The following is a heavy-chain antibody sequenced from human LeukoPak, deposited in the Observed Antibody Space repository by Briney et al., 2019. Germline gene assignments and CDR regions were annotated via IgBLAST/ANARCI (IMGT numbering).Heavy chain of an antibody. V-gene: IGHV1-69*05. J-gene: IGHJ4*02. D-gene: IGHD5-12*01. Sequence: SVKVSCKASGGTFSSYAISWVRQAPGQGLVWMGGTIPIFGTANYAQKFQGRVTITTDESTSTAYMELSSLRSEDTAVYYCATTPGDIVAPQAAAGPDYWGQGTLVTVSS. CDR2: TIPIFGTA. CDR3: ATTPGDIVAPQAAAGPDY. CDR1: GGTFSSYA.